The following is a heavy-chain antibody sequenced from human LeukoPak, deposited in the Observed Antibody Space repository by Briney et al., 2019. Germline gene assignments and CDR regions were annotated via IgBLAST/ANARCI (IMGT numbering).Heavy chain of an antibody. Sequence: GGSLRLSCAASGFTFGSYAMSWVRQAPGKGLEWVSVISGSGGSTYYAASVKGRFTISRDNSKNTLYLQMNSLRAEDTAVYYCASPSRSYQLLPPFDFWGQGTLVTVSS. CDR2: ISGSGGST. CDR1: GFTFGSYA. J-gene: IGHJ4*02. V-gene: IGHV3-23*01. D-gene: IGHD2-2*01. CDR3: ASPSRSYQLLPPFDF.